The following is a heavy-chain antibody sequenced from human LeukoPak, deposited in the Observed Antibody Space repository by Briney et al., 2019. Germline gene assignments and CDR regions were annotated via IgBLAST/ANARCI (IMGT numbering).Heavy chain of an antibody. CDR1: GFTFTTYS. CDR3: ARAAAAAGTNYYCYGMDV. V-gene: IGHV3-21*01. D-gene: IGHD6-13*01. Sequence: GGSLRLSCAASGFTFTTYSMNWVRQAPGKGLEWVSSISSSSSYIYYADSVKGRFTISRDNAKNSLYLQMNSLRAGDTAMYCCARAAAAAGTNYYCYGMDVWGQGTTVTVSS. CDR2: ISSSSSYI. J-gene: IGHJ6*02.